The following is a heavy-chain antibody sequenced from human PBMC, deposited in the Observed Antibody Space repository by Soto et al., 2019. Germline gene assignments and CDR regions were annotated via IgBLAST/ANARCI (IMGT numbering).Heavy chain of an antibody. CDR2: INPSSSHI. D-gene: IGHD2-15*01. Sequence: EVQLVESGGGLVMPGGSLRLSCAASGFTFSTYHMNWVRQAPGKGLEWVSSINPSSSHIYYADSVRGRFTISRDNSKNSMDLQMNSLRTEDAAVYYCARGYCAGGCCYLRRDAIDVWGQGTMVTVSS. CDR1: GFTFSTYH. V-gene: IGHV3-21*01. CDR3: ARGYCAGGCCYLRRDAIDV. J-gene: IGHJ3*01.